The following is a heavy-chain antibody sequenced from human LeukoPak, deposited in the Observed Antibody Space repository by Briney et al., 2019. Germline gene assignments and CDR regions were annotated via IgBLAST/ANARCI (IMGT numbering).Heavy chain of an antibody. CDR2: IYYSGST. CDR3: AREGPLYYYDSSGYHIL. CDR1: GGSISSYY. J-gene: IGHJ1*01. Sequence: PSETLSLTCTVSGGSISSYYWSWIRQTPGKGQEWIGYIYYSGSTNYNPSLKSRVTISVDTSKNQFSLKLSSVTAADTAVYYCAREGPLYYYDSSGYHILWGQGTLVTVSS. V-gene: IGHV4-59*01. D-gene: IGHD3-22*01.